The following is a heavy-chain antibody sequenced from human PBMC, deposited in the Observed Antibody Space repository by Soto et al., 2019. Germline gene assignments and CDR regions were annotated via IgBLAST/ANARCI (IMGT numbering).Heavy chain of an antibody. CDR2: MNPNSGNT. CDR3: ARGPIIAARHQGNWYFDL. V-gene: IGHV1-8*01. J-gene: IGHJ2*01. D-gene: IGHD6-6*01. CDR1: GYTFTSYD. Sequence: ASVKVSCKASGYTFTSYDINWLRQXTGQGLEWMGWMNPNSGNTGYAQKFQGRVTMTRNTSISTAYMELSSLRSEDTAVYYCARGPIIAARHQGNWYFDLWGRGTLVTVSS.